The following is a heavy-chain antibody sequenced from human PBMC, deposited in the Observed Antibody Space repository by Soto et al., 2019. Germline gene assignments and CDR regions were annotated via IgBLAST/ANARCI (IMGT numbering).Heavy chain of an antibody. Sequence: QPGGSLRLSCAASGFTFSSYAMSWVRQAPGKGLEWVSAISGSGGSTYYADSVKGRFTISRDNSKNTLYLQMNSLRAEDTAVYYCAKVQGRSKPDRYSSGPNAFDIWGQGTMVTVSS. D-gene: IGHD6-19*01. CDR3: AKVQGRSKPDRYSSGPNAFDI. V-gene: IGHV3-23*01. CDR2: ISGSGGST. CDR1: GFTFSSYA. J-gene: IGHJ3*02.